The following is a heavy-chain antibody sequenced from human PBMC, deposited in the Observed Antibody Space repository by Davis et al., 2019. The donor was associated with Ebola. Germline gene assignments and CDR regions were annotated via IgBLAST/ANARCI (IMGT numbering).Heavy chain of an antibody. Sequence: GGSLRLSCTASGFTFGAYAMSWFRQAPGKGLEWVGFIRSKAYGGTTEYAASVKGRFTISRDDSKSIDYLKMNSLKTEDTAVYYCTRGVARWGQGTLVTVSS. CDR2: IRSKAYGGTT. D-gene: IGHD5-12*01. CDR1: GFTFGAYA. V-gene: IGHV3-49*03. CDR3: TRGVAR. J-gene: IGHJ4*02.